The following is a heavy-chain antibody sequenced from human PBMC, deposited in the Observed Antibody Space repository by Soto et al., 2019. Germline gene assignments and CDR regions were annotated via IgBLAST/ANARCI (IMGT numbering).Heavy chain of an antibody. V-gene: IGHV4-39*01. Sequence: SETLSLTCTVSGGSISSSSYYWGWIRQPPGKGLEWIGSIYYSGSTYYNPSLKSRVTISVDTSKNQFSLKLSSVTAADTAVYYCARSNWNYDHWGQGTLVTVSS. CDR3: ARSNWNYDH. D-gene: IGHD1-7*01. J-gene: IGHJ4*02. CDR2: IYYSGST. CDR1: GGSISSSSYY.